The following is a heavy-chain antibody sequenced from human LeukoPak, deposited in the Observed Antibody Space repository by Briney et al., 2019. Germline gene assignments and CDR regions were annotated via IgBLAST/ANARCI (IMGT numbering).Heavy chain of an antibody. CDR1: GFIFSTST. CDR3: AKDRAGGSYEYLQH. J-gene: IGHJ1*01. V-gene: IGHV3-23*01. Sequence: PGGSLRLSCAASGFIFSTSTMNWVRQAPGKGLEWVAGIGGSGIITDYAESVKGRFTISRDNSKNTLFLQMNSLRAEDTAVYYCAKDRAGGSYEYLQHWGQGTLVTVSS. D-gene: IGHD1-26*01. CDR2: IGGSGIIT.